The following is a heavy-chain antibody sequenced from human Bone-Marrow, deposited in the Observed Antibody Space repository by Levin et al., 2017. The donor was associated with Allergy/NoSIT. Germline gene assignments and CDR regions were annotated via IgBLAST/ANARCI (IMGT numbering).Heavy chain of an antibody. CDR2: IRGTGANS. J-gene: IGHJ6*02. CDR1: GFTFGSYA. D-gene: IGHD6-19*01. CDR3: GNNPRRIGWSPVEAQYYYGVDV. Sequence: GGSLRLSCAASGFTFGSYAMTWVRQAPGKGLEWVAGIRGTGANSRYADSVKGRFTISRDNSKNTLYLQMNRLRAEDTAIYYCGNNPRRIGWSPVEAQYYYGVDVWGQGTTVTVSS. V-gene: IGHV3-23*01.